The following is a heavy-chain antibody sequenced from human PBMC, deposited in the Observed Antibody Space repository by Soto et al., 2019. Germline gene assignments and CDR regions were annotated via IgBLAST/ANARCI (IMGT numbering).Heavy chain of an antibody. Sequence: TLSLTYGVSCGTGASSHWWSWVRQSPGGGLEWIGNVYHTGDTNFNPSLQSRVTISVDKSNNQFSLSLNSLTPADTAVYFCAREIVNEGGNNDIDAWGHGTLVTVSS. D-gene: IGHD1-1*01. V-gene: IGHV4-4*01. CDR3: AREIVNEGGNNDIDA. CDR2: VYHTGDT. CDR1: CGTGASSHW. J-gene: IGHJ5*01.